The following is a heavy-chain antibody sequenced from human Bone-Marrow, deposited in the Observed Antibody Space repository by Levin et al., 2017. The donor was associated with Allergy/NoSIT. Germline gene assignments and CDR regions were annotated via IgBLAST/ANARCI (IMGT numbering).Heavy chain of an antibody. CDR2: ISYSGST. D-gene: IGHD2-8*02. J-gene: IGHJ6*02. CDR3: ATVPVYGMDV. V-gene: IGHV4-59*01. Sequence: SETLSLTCTISGAFISNYYWSWIRQPPGKGLEWLGFISYSGSTTYNPSLDSRTIISIDLSKNHFSLRLRSVTAADTAGYYCATVPVYGMDVWGQGTTVTVS. CDR1: GAFISNYY.